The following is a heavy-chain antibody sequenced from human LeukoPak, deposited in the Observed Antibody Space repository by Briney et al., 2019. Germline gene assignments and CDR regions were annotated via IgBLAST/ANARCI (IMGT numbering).Heavy chain of an antibody. Sequence: PGRSLRLSCAASGFTFDDYAMHWVRQAPGKGLEWVSGISWNSGSVGYADSVKGRFTISRDNAKNSLYLQMNSLRAEDTALYYCAKDTSDILTGSSAYYFDYWGQGTLVTVSS. J-gene: IGHJ4*02. CDR3: AKDTSDILTGSSAYYFDY. D-gene: IGHD3-9*01. CDR1: GFTFDDYA. V-gene: IGHV3-9*01. CDR2: ISWNSGSV.